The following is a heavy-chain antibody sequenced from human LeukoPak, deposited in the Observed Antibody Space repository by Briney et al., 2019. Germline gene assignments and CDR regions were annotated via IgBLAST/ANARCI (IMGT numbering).Heavy chain of an antibody. CDR2: ISSSSSYI. CDR3: AKDRTYYYDSSGYGGSMDV. J-gene: IGHJ6*03. CDR1: GFTFSSYS. V-gene: IGHV3-21*01. D-gene: IGHD3-22*01. Sequence: GGSLRLSCAASGFTFSSYSMNWVRQAPGKGLEWVSSISSSSSYIYYADSVKGRFTISRDNAKNSLYLQMNSLRAEDTAVYYCAKDRTYYYDSSGYGGSMDVWGKGTTVTISS.